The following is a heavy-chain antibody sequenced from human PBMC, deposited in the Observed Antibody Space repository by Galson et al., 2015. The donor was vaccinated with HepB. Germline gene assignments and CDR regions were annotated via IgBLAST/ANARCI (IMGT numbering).Heavy chain of an antibody. D-gene: IGHD3/OR15-3a*01. J-gene: IGHJ5*02. V-gene: IGHV3-73*01. CDR2: IRSKANSYAT. CDR3: TTDWSGSA. Sequence: SLRLSCAASGFTFSGSAMRWVRQASGKGLEWVGRIRSKANSYATAYAASVKGRFTISRDDSKNTAYLQMNSLKTEDTAVYYCTTDWSGSAWGQGTLVTVSS. CDR1: GFTFSGSA.